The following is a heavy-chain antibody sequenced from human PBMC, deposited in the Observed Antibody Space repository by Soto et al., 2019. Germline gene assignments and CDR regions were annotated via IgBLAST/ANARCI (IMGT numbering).Heavy chain of an antibody. J-gene: IGHJ4*02. CDR1: GFSLNTGGVG. Sequence: QITLRESGPTLVRPTQTLTLTCTFSGFSLNTGGVGVGWIRQPPGKALEWLALIYWNGYERYRPSLRSRLTITKDTSKTRVVLTMTDMDPVDTATYYCAHLVGYCSGGTCNPSDEGFDSWGQGTLVTVSS. CDR2: IYWNGYE. D-gene: IGHD2-15*01. CDR3: AHLVGYCSGGTCNPSDEGFDS. V-gene: IGHV2-5*01.